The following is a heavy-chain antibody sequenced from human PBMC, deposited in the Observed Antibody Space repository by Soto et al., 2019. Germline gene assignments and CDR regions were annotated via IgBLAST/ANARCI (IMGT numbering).Heavy chain of an antibody. V-gene: IGHV3-48*03. J-gene: IGHJ4*02. CDR3: ALNPGMSRGSLVNFDS. CDR2: ISDDGATL. CDR1: GLTLSGYE. Sequence: EVQLLESGGDLVRSGGSLRLSCTVSGLTLSGYEMSWVRQAPGKGLEWISYISDDGATLYNTDTVQGRFTVSRDNSKNSVFLQMNGLRVDDTALYYCALNPGMSRGSLVNFDSWGQGTLVTVFS. D-gene: IGHD1-26*01.